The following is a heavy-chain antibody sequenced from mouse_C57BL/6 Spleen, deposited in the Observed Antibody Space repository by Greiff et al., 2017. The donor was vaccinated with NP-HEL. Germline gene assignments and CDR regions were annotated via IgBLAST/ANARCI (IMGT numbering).Heavy chain of an antibody. J-gene: IGHJ3*01. Sequence: VQLQQPGTELVKPGASVKLSCKASGYTFTSYWMHWVKQRPGQGLEWIGNINPSNGGTNYNEKFKSKATLTVDKSSSTAYMQLSSLTSEDSAVYYCARGAVTTRAWFAYWGQGTLVTVSA. CDR3: ARGAVTTRAWFAY. V-gene: IGHV1-53*01. CDR2: INPSNGGT. D-gene: IGHD2-2*01. CDR1: GYTFTSYW.